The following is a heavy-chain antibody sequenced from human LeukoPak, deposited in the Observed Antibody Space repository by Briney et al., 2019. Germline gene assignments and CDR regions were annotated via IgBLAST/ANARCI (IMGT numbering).Heavy chain of an antibody. CDR3: ARSGYGGNSDAFDI. CDR1: GGSISSGGYY. J-gene: IGHJ3*02. Sequence: SQTLSLTCTVSGGSISSGGYYWSWIRQHPGKGLEWIGYIYYSGSTYYNPSLKSRVTISVDTSKNQFSLKLSSVTAADTAVYYCARSGYGGNSDAFDIWGQGTMVTVSS. CDR2: IYYSGST. V-gene: IGHV4-31*03. D-gene: IGHD4-23*01.